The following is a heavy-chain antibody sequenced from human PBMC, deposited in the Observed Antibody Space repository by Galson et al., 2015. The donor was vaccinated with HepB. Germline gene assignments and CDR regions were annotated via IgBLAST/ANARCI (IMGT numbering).Heavy chain of an antibody. D-gene: IGHD1-26*01. CDR2: ISGTGDST. CDR1: RFTFSTYP. V-gene: IGHV3-23*01. J-gene: IGHJ4*02. Sequence: SLRLSCAASRFTFSTYPMSWVRQAPGKGLEWVSTISGTGDSTYYADSVKGRFTISRDNSKNTLYLQMNSLRAEDTAMYYCARHNLGIRGGLDYWGQGALVPVSS. CDR3: ARHNLGIRGGLDY.